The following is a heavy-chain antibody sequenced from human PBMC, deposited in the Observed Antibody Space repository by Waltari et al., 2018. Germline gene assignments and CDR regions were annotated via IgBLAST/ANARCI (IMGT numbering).Heavy chain of an antibody. CDR3: ARDSRGGLFFDY. J-gene: IGHJ4*02. CDR2: IFSDCRT. CDR1: GFTVSSNY. Sequence: EVQLVESGGGFIQSGGSLRLSCAASGFTVSSNYMSWVRQAPGKGLGWVSVIFSDCRTYYADTVKGRFTISRDNSKNTLYLQINSLRAEDTAVYYCARDSRGGLFFDYWGQGTLVTVSS. V-gene: IGHV3-53*01.